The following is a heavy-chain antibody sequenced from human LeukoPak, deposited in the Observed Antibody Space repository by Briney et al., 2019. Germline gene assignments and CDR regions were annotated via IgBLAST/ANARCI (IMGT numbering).Heavy chain of an antibody. CDR3: ARTSLNDYYGSGSYKV. CDR1: GFTVSSNY. CDR2: IYSGGST. V-gene: IGHV3-66*01. J-gene: IGHJ4*02. D-gene: IGHD3-10*01. Sequence: GGSLRLSCAASGFTVSSNYMSWVRQAPGKGLEWVSVIYSGGSTYYADSVKGRFTISRDNAKNSLYLQMNSLRAEDTAVYYCARTSLNDYYGSGSYKVWGQGTLVTVSS.